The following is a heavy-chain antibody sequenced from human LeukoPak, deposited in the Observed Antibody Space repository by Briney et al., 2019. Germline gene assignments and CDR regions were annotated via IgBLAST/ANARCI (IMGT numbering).Heavy chain of an antibody. CDR1: GFSVSNNY. Sequence: GGSLRLSCAASGFSVSNNYMSWVRQAPGRGLEWVSVIYSGGSTYYADSVKGRFTISRDNAKNTLYLQMNSLRAEDTAVYYCAKDMEYYGSGSYSFDYWGQGTLVTVSS. D-gene: IGHD3-10*01. CDR3: AKDMEYYGSGSYSFDY. J-gene: IGHJ4*02. V-gene: IGHV3-53*05. CDR2: IYSGGST.